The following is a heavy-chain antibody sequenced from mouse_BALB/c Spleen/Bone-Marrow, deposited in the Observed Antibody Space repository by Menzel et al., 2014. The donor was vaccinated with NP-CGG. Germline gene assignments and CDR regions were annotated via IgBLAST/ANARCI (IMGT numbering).Heavy chain of an antibody. J-gene: IGHJ3*01. CDR2: ISYSGST. CDR1: GDSITSGY. D-gene: IGHD2-1*01. CDR3: TTFRGGNFAVRSPY. V-gene: IGHV3-8*02. Sequence: EVKLVESGPSLVKPSQTLSLTCSVTGDSITSGYWNWIRKFPGNKLEYMGYISYSGSTYYNPSLKSRISITRDTSKNQYYLQLNSVTTEDTATYYCTTFRGGNFAVRSPYWGQGTLVTVSA.